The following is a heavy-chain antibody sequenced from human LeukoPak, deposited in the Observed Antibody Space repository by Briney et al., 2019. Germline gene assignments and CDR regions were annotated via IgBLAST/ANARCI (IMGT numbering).Heavy chain of an antibody. CDR1: GFTFSSYA. J-gene: IGHJ4*02. CDR3: TTGSSRYYGSGSYYYY. V-gene: IGHV3-23*01. D-gene: IGHD3-10*01. Sequence: GGSLRLSCAASGFTFSSYAMSWVRQAPGKGLEWVSAISGSGGSTYYADSVKGRFTISRDNSKNTLYLQMNSLRAEDTAVYYCTTGSSRYYGSGSYYYYWGQGTLVTVSS. CDR2: ISGSGGST.